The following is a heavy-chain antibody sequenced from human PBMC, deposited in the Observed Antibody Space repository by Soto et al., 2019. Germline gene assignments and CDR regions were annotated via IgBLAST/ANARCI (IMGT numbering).Heavy chain of an antibody. J-gene: IGHJ4*02. CDR1: RDFISDYY. D-gene: IGHD6-25*01. V-gene: IGHV4-59*01. Sequence: SETLSLTCTVSRDFISDYYWSWIRQTPGKGLEWIGCIHHSGTSYYNPSLNSRVTMSVDTSKKQFSLKLTSVTTADAAVYYCAKESSDTYNRLASWAQGTLVPVSS. CDR3: AKESSDTYNRLAS. CDR2: IHHSGTS.